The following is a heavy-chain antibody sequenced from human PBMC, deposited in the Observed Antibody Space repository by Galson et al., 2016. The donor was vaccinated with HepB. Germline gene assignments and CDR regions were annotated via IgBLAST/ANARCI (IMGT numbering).Heavy chain of an antibody. CDR2: YDPGDTFT. J-gene: IGHJ4*02. CDR1: GYTLASYW. D-gene: IGHD4-17*01. V-gene: IGHV5-10-1*04. CDR3: ASNIIEYSDIGPTLYFDY. Sequence: QSGADVKKPGESLRISCKASGYTLASYWISWVRQTPGKGLEWMGRYDPGDTFTQYSPSFQGQVTISADKSINTAYLQWSSLRASDTAMYYCASNIIEYSDIGPTLYFDYRGQGTLVTGSS.